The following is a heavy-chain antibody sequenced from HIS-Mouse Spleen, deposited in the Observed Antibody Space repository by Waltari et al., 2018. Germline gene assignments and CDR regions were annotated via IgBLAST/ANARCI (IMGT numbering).Heavy chain of an antibody. CDR1: GCTFSDYA. CDR2: IIPIFGTA. V-gene: IGHV1-69*01. CDR3: ARESPEALQIGWYFDL. Sequence: QVQLVQSGAGVERPGSSGKVSCKASGCTFSDYALSWVRPAPGQGLEGMGGIIPIFGTANYAQKFQGRVTITADESTSTAYMELSSLRSEDTAVYYCARESPEALQIGWYFDLWGRGTLVTVSS. J-gene: IGHJ2*01.